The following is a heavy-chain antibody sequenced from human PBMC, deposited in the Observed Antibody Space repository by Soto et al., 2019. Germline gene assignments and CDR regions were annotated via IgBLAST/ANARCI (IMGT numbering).Heavy chain of an antibody. Sequence: QVQLQESGPGLVKPSETLSLTCTVSGGSISSYYWSWIRQRPGKGLGWIGNIYYSGGTNYNPSLKSGGTISVDSSKNQYSLKLSSVTAVDAAGYYCARALLGMGYFDLWGRGTLVTVSS. CDR2: IYYSGGT. D-gene: IGHD7-27*01. CDR3: ARALLGMGYFDL. J-gene: IGHJ2*01. CDR1: GGSISSYY. V-gene: IGHV4-59*01.